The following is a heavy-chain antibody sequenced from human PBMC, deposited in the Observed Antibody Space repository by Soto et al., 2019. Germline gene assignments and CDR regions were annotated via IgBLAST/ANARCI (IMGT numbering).Heavy chain of an antibody. CDR2: IYYSGST. J-gene: IGHJ4*02. CDR3: ARAYSSSYYYFDY. V-gene: IGHV4-59*01. D-gene: IGHD6-13*01. Sequence: PSETLSLTCTVSGGSISSYYWSWIRQPPGKGLEWIGYIYYSGSTNYNPSLKSRVTISVGTSKNQFSLKLSSVTAADTAVYYCARAYSSSYYYFDYWGQGTLVTVSS. CDR1: GGSISSYY.